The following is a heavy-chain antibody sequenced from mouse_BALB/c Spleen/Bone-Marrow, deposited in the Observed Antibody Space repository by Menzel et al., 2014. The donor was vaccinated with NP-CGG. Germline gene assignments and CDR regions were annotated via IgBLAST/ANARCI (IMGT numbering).Heavy chain of an antibody. CDR3: ARHAYYDQTEVSFVC. Sequence: EVKVVESGGGLVKSGGSLKLSCAASGFSLSNYGMSWLRQTPEKRLEWVATISGDGRYTFYSDSVKGRFIISRDNAKNSQFLRMSGLRSEDTAVYYCARHAYYDQTEVSFVCWGQGTLVTVSA. CDR1: GFSLSNYG. J-gene: IGHJ3*01. CDR2: ISGDGRYT. D-gene: IGHD2-4*01. V-gene: IGHV5-9-2*01.